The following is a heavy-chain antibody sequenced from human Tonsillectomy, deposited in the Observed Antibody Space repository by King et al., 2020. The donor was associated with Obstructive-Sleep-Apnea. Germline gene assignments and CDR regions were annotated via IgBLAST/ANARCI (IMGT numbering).Heavy chain of an antibody. V-gene: IGHV5-51*01. CDR3: ARQGEVDTAMVSPIDY. CDR1: GYSFTSYW. Sequence: QLVQSGAEVKKPGESLKISCKGSGYSFTSYWIGWVRQMPGKGLEWRGIIYPGDSDTRYSPSFQGQVTISADKSISTAYLQWSSLKASDTAMYYCARQGEVDTAMVSPIDYWGQGTLVTVSS. D-gene: IGHD5-18*01. CDR2: IYPGDSDT. J-gene: IGHJ4*02.